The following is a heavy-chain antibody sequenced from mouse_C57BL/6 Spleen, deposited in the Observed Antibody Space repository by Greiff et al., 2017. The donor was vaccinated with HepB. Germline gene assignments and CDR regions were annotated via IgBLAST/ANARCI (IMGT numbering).Heavy chain of an antibody. Sequence: EVQLQQSGPELVKPGASVKISCKASGYTFTDYYMNWVKQSHGKSLEWIGDINPNNGGTSYNQKFKGKATLTVDKSSSTAYMELRSLTSEDSAVYYCARRGRNYVRLGFAYWGQGTLVTVSA. J-gene: IGHJ3*01. CDR2: INPNNGGT. CDR3: ARRGRNYVRLGFAY. CDR1: GYTFTDYY. D-gene: IGHD2-1*01. V-gene: IGHV1-26*01.